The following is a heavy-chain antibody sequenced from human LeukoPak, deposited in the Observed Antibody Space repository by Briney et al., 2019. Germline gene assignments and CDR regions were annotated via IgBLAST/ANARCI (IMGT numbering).Heavy chain of an antibody. CDR1: GGSISSSSYY. D-gene: IGHD6-19*01. J-gene: IGHJ4*02. CDR2: VYYSGST. Sequence: PSETLSLTCTISGGSISSSSYYWGWIRQPPGKGLEWIASVYYSGSTYYNPSLKSRVTISVDTSKNQFSLNVSSVTAADTAMYYCARRGGWYGDFWGQGTLVTVSS. V-gene: IGHV4-39*01. CDR3: ARRGGWYGDF.